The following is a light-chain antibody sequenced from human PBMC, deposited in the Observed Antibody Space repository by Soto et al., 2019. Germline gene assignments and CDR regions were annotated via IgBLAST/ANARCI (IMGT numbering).Light chain of an antibody. CDR3: QQYNNWPPGA. V-gene: IGKV3-15*01. Sequence: EIVMTQSPATLSVSPGERATLSGRASQSVSSNLAWYQQKPGQAPRLLIYGASTRATGIPARFSGSGSGTEFTLTISSLQSEDFAVYYCQQYNNWPPGAFGQGTRLEI. CDR2: GAS. CDR1: QSVSSN. J-gene: IGKJ5*01.